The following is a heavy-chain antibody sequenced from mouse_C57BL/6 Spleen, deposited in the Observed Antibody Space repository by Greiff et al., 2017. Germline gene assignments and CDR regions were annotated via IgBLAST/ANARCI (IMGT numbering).Heavy chain of an antibody. V-gene: IGHV14-1*01. CDR2: IDPEDGDT. CDR3: TTLLLDYYFDY. Sequence: VHVKQSGAELVRPGASVKLSCTASGFNIKDYYMHWVKQRPEQGLEWIGRIDPEDGDTEYAPKFQGKATMTADTSSNTAYLQLSSLTSEDTAVYYCTTLLLDYYFDYWGQGTTLTVSS. D-gene: IGHD1-1*01. CDR1: GFNIKDYY. J-gene: IGHJ2*01.